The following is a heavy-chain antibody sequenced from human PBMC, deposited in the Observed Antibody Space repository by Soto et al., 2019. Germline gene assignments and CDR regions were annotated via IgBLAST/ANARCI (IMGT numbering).Heavy chain of an antibody. V-gene: IGHV4-30-4*01. CDR2: INKTGKN. J-gene: IGHJ5*02. D-gene: IGHD6-6*01. CDR3: ARSLSSASGYFDP. CDR1: GDFSVVGYYY. Sequence: SESLSLTSDVSGDFSVVGYYYWTWIRQPPGKGLEYIGYINKTGKNYYNPTLNSRPFISLDTSKSQFFLRLTSVTAADTAMYYCARSLSSASGYFDPWGQGTLVTVSS.